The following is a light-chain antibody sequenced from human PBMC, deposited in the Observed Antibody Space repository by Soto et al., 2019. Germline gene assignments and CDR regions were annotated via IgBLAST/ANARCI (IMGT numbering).Light chain of an antibody. CDR3: SSFSGSTSWV. CDR2: YVS. CDR1: SSDVGTYGY. V-gene: IGLV2-14*03. Sequence: QPVLTQPASVSGSPGQSITIPCTGTSSDVGTYGYVSWYQHHPGKAPQLMIYYVSNRPSGVSDRFSGSKSGNTASLTISGLQAEDEADYYCSSFSGSTSWVFGGGTKVTVL. J-gene: IGLJ3*02.